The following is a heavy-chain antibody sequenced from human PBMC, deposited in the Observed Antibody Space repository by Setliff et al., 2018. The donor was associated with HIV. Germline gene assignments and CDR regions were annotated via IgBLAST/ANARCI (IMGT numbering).Heavy chain of an antibody. CDR3: ASRSSYVPLYFYYMDV. CDR1: GGSISSGSDY. Sequence: SETLSLTCTVSGGSISSGSDYWSWIRPPAGKGLEWIGHIYPSGSTNYNPSLKSRVTISVDTSKNQISLKLSSVTAADTAVYYCASRSSYVPLYFYYMDVWGKGTTVTVSS. J-gene: IGHJ6*03. V-gene: IGHV4-61*09. D-gene: IGHD3-16*01. CDR2: IYPSGST.